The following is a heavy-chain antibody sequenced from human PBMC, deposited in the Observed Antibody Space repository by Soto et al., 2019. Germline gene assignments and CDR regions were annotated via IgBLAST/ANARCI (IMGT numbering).Heavy chain of an antibody. Sequence: GASVKVSCKASGYTFTSYGITWVRQAPGQGLEWMGWISAYSGNTNYAQKLQGRVTMSTDTSTSTAYMELRSLRSDDTAVYYCARDHHYYDSSGYYFFWFDPWGQGTLVTVSS. CDR2: ISAYSGNT. J-gene: IGHJ5*02. V-gene: IGHV1-18*04. D-gene: IGHD3-22*01. CDR1: GYTFTSYG. CDR3: ARDHHYYDSSGYYFFWFDP.